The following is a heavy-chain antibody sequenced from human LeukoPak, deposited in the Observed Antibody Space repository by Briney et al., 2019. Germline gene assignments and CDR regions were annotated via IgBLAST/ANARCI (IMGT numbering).Heavy chain of an antibody. CDR3: ARDSPPSITGTTISSDY. J-gene: IGHJ4*02. V-gene: IGHV4-61*02. Sequence: SKTLSLTCTVSGGSISSGSYYWSWIRQPAGKGLEWIGRIYISGSINYNPSLKSRVTMSVDTSKNQFSLKLSSVTAADTAVYYCARDSPPSITGTTISSDYWGQGTLVTVSS. CDR1: GGSISSGSYY. D-gene: IGHD1-7*01. CDR2: IYISGSI.